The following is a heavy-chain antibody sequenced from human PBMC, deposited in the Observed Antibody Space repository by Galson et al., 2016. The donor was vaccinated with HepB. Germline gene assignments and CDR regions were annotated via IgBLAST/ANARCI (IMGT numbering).Heavy chain of an antibody. CDR3: ARDYNGVLY. CDR1: GGSISRRY. Sequence: SETLSLTCTVSGGSISRRYWTWMRQPPGKGLEWIGYIYDSGYTNYDPSLQSRVTISVDPSKNQFSLKLRSVTAADTAVYYCARDYNGVLYWGQGTLVTVSS. CDR2: IYDSGYT. D-gene: IGHD3-10*01. J-gene: IGHJ4*02. V-gene: IGHV4-59*11.